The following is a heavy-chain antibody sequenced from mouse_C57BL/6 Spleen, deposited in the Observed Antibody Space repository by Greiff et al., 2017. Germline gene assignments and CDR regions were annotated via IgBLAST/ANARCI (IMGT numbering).Heavy chain of an antibody. J-gene: IGHJ2*01. V-gene: IGHV5-17*01. Sequence: EVHLVESGGGLVQPGGSLKLSCAASGFTFSDYGMHWVRQAPEKGLEWVAYISSGSSTIYYADTVKGRFTISKANAKNTLFLQMTSLRSEDTAMYYCARDLPFDYWGQGTTLTVSS. CDR3: ARDLPFDY. D-gene: IGHD2-1*01. CDR1: GFTFSDYG. CDR2: ISSGSSTI.